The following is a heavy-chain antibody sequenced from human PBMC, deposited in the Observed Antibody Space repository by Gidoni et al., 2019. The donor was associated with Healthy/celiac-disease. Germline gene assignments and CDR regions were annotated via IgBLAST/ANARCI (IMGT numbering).Heavy chain of an antibody. V-gene: IGHV3-53*01. CDR2: IYSGGST. Sequence: EVQLVESGGGLIQPGGSLSISCAAAGFTVSSTDMSWVRQAPGKGLGWVSVIYSGGSTYYADSVKGRFTISRDNSKNTLYLQMNSLRAGDTAVYYCARGGGNGCYFDYWGQGTLVTVSS. D-gene: IGHD3-16*01. CDR3: ARGGGNGCYFDY. J-gene: IGHJ4*02. CDR1: GFTVSSTD.